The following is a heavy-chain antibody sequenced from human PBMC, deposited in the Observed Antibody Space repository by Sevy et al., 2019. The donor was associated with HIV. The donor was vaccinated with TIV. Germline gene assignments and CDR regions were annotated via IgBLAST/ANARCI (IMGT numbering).Heavy chain of an antibody. CDR1: GFTFGSYW. CDR2: INSDETST. V-gene: IGHV3-74*01. Sequence: GGSLRLSCAASGFTFGSYWMHWVRQAPGKGLMWVSRINSDETSTRYADSVKGRFTVSRGNAKNALYLQMNSLRVEDTATYYCTRDGFYYDRSGYYNFDHWGQGSLVTVSS. J-gene: IGHJ4*02. CDR3: TRDGFYYDRSGYYNFDH. D-gene: IGHD3-22*01.